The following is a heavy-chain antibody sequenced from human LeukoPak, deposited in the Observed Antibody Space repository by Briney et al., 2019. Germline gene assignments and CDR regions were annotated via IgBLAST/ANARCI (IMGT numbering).Heavy chain of an antibody. CDR1: GFTFSSYA. V-gene: IGHV3-23*01. CDR2: ISGSGGST. CDR3: AKYTGPRANYYYYGMDV. D-gene: IGHD3-10*01. J-gene: IGHJ6*02. Sequence: GGSLRLSCAASGFTFSSYAMSWVRQAPGKGLGWVSAISGSGGSTYYADSVKGRFTISRDNSKNTLYLQMNSLRAEDTAVYYCAKYTGPRANYYYYGMDVWGQGTTVTVSS.